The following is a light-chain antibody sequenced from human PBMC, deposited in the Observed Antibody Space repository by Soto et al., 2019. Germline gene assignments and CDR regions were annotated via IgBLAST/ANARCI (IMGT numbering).Light chain of an antibody. J-gene: IGLJ1*01. CDR2: SNN. CDR3: AAWDDSLNGYV. Sequence: QSVLTQPPSSSGTPGQRVTISCSGSVSNIGGNTVNWYQQLPGTAPKLLIHSNNQRPSGVPDRFSGSKSGTSASLAISGLQSEDEADYYCAAWDDSLNGYVFRTGTKVTVL. V-gene: IGLV1-44*01. CDR1: VSNIGGNT.